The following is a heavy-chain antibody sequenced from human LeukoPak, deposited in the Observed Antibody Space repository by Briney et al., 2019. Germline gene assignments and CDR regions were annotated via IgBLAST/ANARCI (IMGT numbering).Heavy chain of an antibody. Sequence: GESLEISCKGSGYSFTSYWIGWVRQMPGKGLEWMGIIYPGDSDTRYSPSFQGQVTISADKSISTAYLQWSSLKASDTAMYFCASPGGPVTGDEYFQNWGQGTLVTVSS. CDR1: GYSFTSYW. D-gene: IGHD1-26*01. J-gene: IGHJ1*01. CDR2: IYPGDSDT. CDR3: ASPGGPVTGDEYFQN. V-gene: IGHV5-51*01.